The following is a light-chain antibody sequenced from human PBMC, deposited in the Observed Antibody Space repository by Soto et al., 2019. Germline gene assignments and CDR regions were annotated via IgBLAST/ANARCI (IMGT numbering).Light chain of an antibody. CDR2: DAS. J-gene: IGKJ5*01. V-gene: IGKV3-11*01. CDR3: QQRSNWPPIT. CDR1: QSFRGL. Sequence: WTQSPVTLSLSPGEIATLSCRASQSFRGLLAWYQQKPGQAPRLLIYDASNRATGIPARFSGSGSGTDFTLTISSLEPEDFAVYYCQQRSNWPPITFGQGTRLEIK.